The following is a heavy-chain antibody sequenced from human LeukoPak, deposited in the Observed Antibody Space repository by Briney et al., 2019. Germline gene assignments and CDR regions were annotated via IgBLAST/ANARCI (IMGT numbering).Heavy chain of an antibody. CDR1: GFTFSNYA. CDR3: AKDRTGTYTLDY. J-gene: IGHJ4*02. D-gene: IGHD3-10*01. Sequence: PGGSLRLSCAASGFTFSNYAMSWVRQAPGKGLEWVSSIHYSGGSTYYADSVKGRFTISRDNSKNTLYLQMNSLRAEDTAVYYCAKDRTGTYTLDYWGQGTLVTVSS. CDR2: IHYSGGST. V-gene: IGHV3-23*01.